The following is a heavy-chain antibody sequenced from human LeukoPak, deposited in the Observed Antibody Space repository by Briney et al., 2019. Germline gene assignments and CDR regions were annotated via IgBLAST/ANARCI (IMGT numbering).Heavy chain of an antibody. CDR2: ISSSGSTI. J-gene: IGHJ4*02. Sequence: GGSLRLSCAASGFTFSDYYMSWIRQAPGKGLEWVPYISSSGSTIYYADSVKGRFTISRDNAKNSLYLQMNSLRAEDTAVYYCARGVAGATTSSMVFDYWGQGTLVTVSS. CDR1: GFTFSDYY. V-gene: IGHV3-11*01. D-gene: IGHD1-26*01. CDR3: ARGVAGATTSSMVFDY.